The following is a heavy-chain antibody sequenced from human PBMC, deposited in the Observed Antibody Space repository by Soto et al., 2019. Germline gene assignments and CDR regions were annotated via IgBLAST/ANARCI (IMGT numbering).Heavy chain of an antibody. CDR2: VSGGGGST. CDR1: GFIFSGHA. Sequence: PGGSLRLSCAASGFIFSGHAMSWVRQSPGKGLEWISGVSGGGGSTYYADSVKGRFTISRDTSKNTLYLQMTTLRSEDAAVYFCARAVDAAMDPLDYWGQGTLVTVSS. CDR3: ARAVDAAMDPLDY. J-gene: IGHJ4*02. D-gene: IGHD5-18*01. V-gene: IGHV3-23*01.